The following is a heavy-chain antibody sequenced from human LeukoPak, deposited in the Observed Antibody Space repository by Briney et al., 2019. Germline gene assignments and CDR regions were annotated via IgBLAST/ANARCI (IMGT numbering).Heavy chain of an antibody. Sequence: PGGPLRLSCAASGFTVSSNYMSWVRQAPGKGLEWVSVIYSGDSTYYADSVRGRFTISRDNSKNTLYLQMNSLRAEDTAVYYCAREQVLGNWGQGTLVTVSS. D-gene: IGHD2/OR15-2a*01. V-gene: IGHV3-53*01. CDR2: IYSGDST. CDR3: AREQVLGN. CDR1: GFTVSSNY. J-gene: IGHJ4*02.